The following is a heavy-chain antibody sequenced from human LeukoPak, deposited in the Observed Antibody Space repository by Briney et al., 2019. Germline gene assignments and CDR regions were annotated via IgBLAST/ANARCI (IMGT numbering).Heavy chain of an antibody. V-gene: IGHV3-23*01. CDR3: AKDRGRTWVQVAN. CDR1: GFTFSSDA. J-gene: IGHJ4*02. Sequence: GGSLRLSCIGTGFTFSSDAMGWVRQAPGKGLEWVSGISGSGGGTYYADSVKGRFTISRDDSMNTLYLQMNSLRVEDTAVYYCAKDRGRTWVQVANWGQGTLVTVSS. D-gene: IGHD2-15*01. CDR2: ISGSGGGT.